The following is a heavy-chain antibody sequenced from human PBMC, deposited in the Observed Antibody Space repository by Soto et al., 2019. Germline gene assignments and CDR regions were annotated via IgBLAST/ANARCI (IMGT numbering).Heavy chain of an antibody. CDR1: GFTFSSYW. CDR3: ARDVRKLRFFDY. Sequence: GGSLRLSCAASGFTFSSYWMHWVRQAPGKGLVWVSRINSDGSRTTYADSVKGRFTISRDNSKNTLYLQMDGLRAEDTAVYYCARDVRKLRFFDYWGQGTLVTVSS. D-gene: IGHD3-3*01. CDR2: INSDGSRT. J-gene: IGHJ4*02. V-gene: IGHV3-74*01.